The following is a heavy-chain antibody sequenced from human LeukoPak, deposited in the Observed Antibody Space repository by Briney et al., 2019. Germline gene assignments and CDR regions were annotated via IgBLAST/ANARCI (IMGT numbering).Heavy chain of an antibody. D-gene: IGHD3-9*01. Sequence: GGSLRLSCTASGFTFGDYAMSWVRQAPGKGLEWVGFIRSKAYGGTTEYAASVKGRFTISRDDSKSIAYLQMNSLKTEDTAVYYCTASYYDILTGYFPQYYFDYWGQGTLVTVSS. CDR1: GFTFGDYA. J-gene: IGHJ4*02. CDR3: TASYYDILTGYFPQYYFDY. CDR2: IRSKAYGGTT. V-gene: IGHV3-49*04.